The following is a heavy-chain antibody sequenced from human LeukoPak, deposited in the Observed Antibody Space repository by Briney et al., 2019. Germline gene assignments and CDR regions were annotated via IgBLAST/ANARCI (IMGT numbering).Heavy chain of an antibody. CDR3: ARDSMHSGYGYYYYGMDV. D-gene: IGHD3-22*01. J-gene: IGHJ6*02. V-gene: IGHV6-1*01. CDR2: IYYRSKWYA. CDR1: GDSVSGNRAT. Sequence: SQTLSLTCAISGDSVSGNRATWNWLRQSPSRGLEWLGRIYYRSKWYADYAVSVKGRITINPDTSKNQFSLKLSSVTAADTAVHYCARDSMHSGYGYYYYGMDVWGQGTTVTVSS.